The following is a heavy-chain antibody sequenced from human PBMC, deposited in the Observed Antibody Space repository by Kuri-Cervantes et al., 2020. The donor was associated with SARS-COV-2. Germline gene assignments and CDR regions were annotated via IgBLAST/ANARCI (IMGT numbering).Heavy chain of an antibody. J-gene: IGHJ6*02. Sequence: GESLKISCAASGFTFSSYAMHWVRQAPGKGLEWVAVISYDGSNKYYADSVKGRFTISRDNSKNTLYLRMNSLRAEDTAVYYCARDHYYDSSGYSPPNYYYYGMDVWGQGTTVTVSS. V-gene: IGHV3-30-3*01. CDR1: GFTFSSYA. CDR3: ARDHYYDSSGYSPPNYYYYGMDV. D-gene: IGHD3-22*01. CDR2: ISYDGSNK.